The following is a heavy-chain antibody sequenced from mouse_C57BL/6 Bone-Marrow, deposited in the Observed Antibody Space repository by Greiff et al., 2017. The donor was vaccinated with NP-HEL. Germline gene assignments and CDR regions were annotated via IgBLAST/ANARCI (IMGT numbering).Heavy chain of an antibody. D-gene: IGHD1-1*01. J-gene: IGHJ1*03. CDR2: IYPGDGDT. CDR1: GYAFSSSW. V-gene: IGHV1-82*01. CDR3: ARAGSSGWYFDV. Sequence: VQLQQSGPELVKPGASVKISCKASGYAFSSSWMNWVKQRPGKGLEWIGRIYPGDGDTNYNGKFKGKATLTADKSSSTAYMQLSSLTSEDSAVYFCARAGSSGWYFDVWGTGTTVTVSS.